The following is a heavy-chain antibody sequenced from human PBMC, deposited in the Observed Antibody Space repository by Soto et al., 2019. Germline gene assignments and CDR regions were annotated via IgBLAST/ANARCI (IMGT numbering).Heavy chain of an antibody. CDR1: GFSLSTSGVG. J-gene: IGHJ5*02. CDR3: AHSKTLGITMVRDYNWFDP. D-gene: IGHD3-10*01. CDR2: SYWDDDK. Sequence: SGPTLVNPTQTLTLTCTFSGFSLSTSGVGVGWIRQPPGKALEWLALSYWDDDKRYSPPLKSRLTITKDTSKNQVVLTMTNMDPVDTATYYCAHSKTLGITMVRDYNWFDPWGQGTLVTVSS. V-gene: IGHV2-5*02.